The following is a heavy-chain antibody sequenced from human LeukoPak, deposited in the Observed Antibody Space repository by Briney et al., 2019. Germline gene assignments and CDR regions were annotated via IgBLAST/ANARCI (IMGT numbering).Heavy chain of an antibody. CDR1: GFTFSSYA. D-gene: IGHD2-15*01. V-gene: IGHV3-23*01. Sequence: GGSLRLSCAASGFTFSSYAMSWVRQAPGKGLECVSVISGGGGSTFYADSVKGRFTISRDNSKNTLYLQENSLRAEDTAIYYCAKGTEEYCSGHSCYPFDFWGQGTLVTVSS. CDR2: ISGGGGST. CDR3: AKGTEEYCSGHSCYPFDF. J-gene: IGHJ4*02.